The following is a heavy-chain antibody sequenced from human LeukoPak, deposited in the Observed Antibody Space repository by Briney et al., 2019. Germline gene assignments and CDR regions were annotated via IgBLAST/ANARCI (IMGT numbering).Heavy chain of an antibody. D-gene: IGHD2-15*01. J-gene: IGHJ3*02. Sequence: GASVKVSCKVFRCTLTELSMHWVRQAPGKGLEWRGGFDPEDGQTIYEPNFQGRVTMTEDRPTGTAYLELSSLRSEDTAVYYCATLWRYCSGDKGYSHRLTDFDIWGQGTMVTVSS. CDR3: ATLWRYCSGDKGYSHRLTDFDI. V-gene: IGHV1-24*01. CDR1: RCTLTELS. CDR2: FDPEDGQT.